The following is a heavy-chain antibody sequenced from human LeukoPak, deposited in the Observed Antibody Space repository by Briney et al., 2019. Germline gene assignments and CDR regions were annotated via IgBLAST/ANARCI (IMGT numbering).Heavy chain of an antibody. D-gene: IGHD7-27*01. V-gene: IGHV3-66*01. J-gene: IGHJ4*02. CDR3: ERDLTGDAYFDY. CDR1: GFTVSSNY. CDR2: IYSGGST. Sequence: GGSLRLSCEVSGFTVSSNYMTWVRQAPGKGLEWVSIIYSGGSTYYADSMKGRFAISRDNSKNTLYLQMNSLRAEDTAVFYCERDLTGDAYFDYWGQGTLVTVSS.